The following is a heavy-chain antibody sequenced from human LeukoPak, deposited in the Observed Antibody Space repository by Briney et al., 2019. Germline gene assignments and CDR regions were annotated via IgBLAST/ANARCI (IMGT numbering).Heavy chain of an antibody. CDR2: INHSGST. D-gene: IGHD1-26*01. V-gene: IGHV4-34*01. CDR1: GGSFSGYY. CDR3: ARYIVGAITHFDY. J-gene: IGHJ4*02. Sequence: SETLSLTCAVYGGSFSGYYWSWIRQPPGKGLEWIGEINHSGSTNYNPSLKSRVTISVDTSKNQFSLKLSSVTAADTAVYYCARYIVGAITHFDYWGQGTLVTVSS.